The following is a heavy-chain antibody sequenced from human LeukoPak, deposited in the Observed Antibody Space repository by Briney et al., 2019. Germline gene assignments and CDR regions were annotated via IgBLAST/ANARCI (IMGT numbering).Heavy chain of an antibody. CDR2: INPNSGGT. Sequence: GASVKVSCKASGYTFTGYYMRWVRQAPGQGLEWMGRINPNSGGTNSAQKFQGRVTMTRDTSISTAYMELSRLTSDDTAVYYCARGELVGLGATSAGWFDPWGQGTLVTVSS. V-gene: IGHV1-2*06. D-gene: IGHD1-26*01. CDR1: GYTFTGYY. CDR3: ARGELVGLGATSAGWFDP. J-gene: IGHJ5*02.